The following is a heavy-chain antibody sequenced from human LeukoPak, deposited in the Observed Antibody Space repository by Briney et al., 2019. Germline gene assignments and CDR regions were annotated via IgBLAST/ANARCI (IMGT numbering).Heavy chain of an antibody. J-gene: IGHJ4*02. CDR1: GSMYNYY. D-gene: IGHD1-26*01. CDR2: IHYNGIT. CDR3: ARHISSGGTYAHFDY. V-gene: IGHV4-59*08. Sequence: PSETLSLTCTVSGSMYNYYWSWIRQPPGKGLEWIGYIHYNGITNYNPSLKTRVTMSLDTSKNQVSLNLNSVTAADTAVYYCARHISSGGTYAHFDYRGQGTLVTVSS.